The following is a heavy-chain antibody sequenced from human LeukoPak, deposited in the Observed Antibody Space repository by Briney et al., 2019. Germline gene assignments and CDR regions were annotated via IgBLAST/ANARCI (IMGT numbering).Heavy chain of an antibody. CDR2: INPNSGGT. D-gene: IGHD6-19*01. Sequence: GASVKVSCKASGYTFTGYYMHWVRQAPGQGLEWMGWINPNSGGTNYAQKFQGRVTMTRDTSISTAYMELSSLRSEDTAVYYCARGHSSGWYGGGDYWGQGTLVTVSS. J-gene: IGHJ4*02. V-gene: IGHV1-2*02. CDR3: ARGHSSGWYGGGDY. CDR1: GYTFTGYY.